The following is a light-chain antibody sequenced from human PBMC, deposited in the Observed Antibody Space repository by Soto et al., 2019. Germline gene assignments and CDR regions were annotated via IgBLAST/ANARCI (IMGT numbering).Light chain of an antibody. Sequence: EIVLTQSPGTLSLSPGERATLSCRASQSVSSSYLAWYQQKPGQAPRLLIYGASSRATGIQDRFSGSGSGKNFTLTISRLEPEDYAVYYFQQYGSSPWTFGQGTKVEIK. V-gene: IGKV3-20*01. J-gene: IGKJ1*01. CDR2: GAS. CDR3: QQYGSSPWT. CDR1: QSVSSSY.